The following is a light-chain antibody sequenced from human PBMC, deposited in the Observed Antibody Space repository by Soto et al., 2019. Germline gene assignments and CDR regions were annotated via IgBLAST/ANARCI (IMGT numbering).Light chain of an antibody. CDR1: QSINY. CDR2: GAS. Sequence: EIVLTQSPGTLXLSPGERATLSCRASQSINYLAWYQQKVGQAPRLLIYGASTRATGIPDRFSGSGSGTDFSLTISRLEPEDFAVYYCQHYGSPPTYTFGQGTKLEIK. CDR3: QHYGSPPTYT. V-gene: IGKV3-20*01. J-gene: IGKJ2*01.